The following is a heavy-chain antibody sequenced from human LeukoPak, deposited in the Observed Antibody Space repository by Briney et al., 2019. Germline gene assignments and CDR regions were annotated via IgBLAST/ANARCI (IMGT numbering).Heavy chain of an antibody. D-gene: IGHD1-26*01. CDR3: AKFKSGTGFDY. CDR2: ISSSDEK. J-gene: IGHJ4*02. Sequence: SETLSLACVVSGASITTTSFSWAWIRQPPGQDLEWIATISSSDEKYYNPSLMSRVTISLDTSKNRFSLEVTSVTAADTGLFYCAKFKSGTGFDYWGQGILVIVSS. CDR1: GASITTTSFS. V-gene: IGHV4-39*01.